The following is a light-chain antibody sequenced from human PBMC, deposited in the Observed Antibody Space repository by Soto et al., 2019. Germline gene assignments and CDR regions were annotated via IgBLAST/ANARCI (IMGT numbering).Light chain of an antibody. CDR3: QQYDNLPGEIT. CDR1: QDISNY. CDR2: DAS. V-gene: IGKV1-33*01. Sequence: DIQMTQSPSSLSASVGDRVTITCQASQDISNYLNWYQQKPGKAPKLLIYDASNLETGVPSRFSGSGSGTDFTFTISSLQPEDIATYYCQQYDNLPGEITFGPGTKVDIK. J-gene: IGKJ3*01.